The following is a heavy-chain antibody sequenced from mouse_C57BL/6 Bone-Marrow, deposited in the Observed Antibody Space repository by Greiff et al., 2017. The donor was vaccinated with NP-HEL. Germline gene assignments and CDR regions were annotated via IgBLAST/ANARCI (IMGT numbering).Heavy chain of an antibody. V-gene: IGHV2-5*01. Sequence: VQLQQSGPGLVQPSQSLSITCTVSGFSLTSYGVHWVRQSPGKGLEWLGVIWRGGSTDYNAAFMSRLSITKDNSKSQVFFKMNSLQAYDTAIYYCAKKTIYYDYDDYAMDYWGQGTSVTVSS. CDR3: AKKTIYYDYDDYAMDY. CDR2: IWRGGST. CDR1: GFSLTSYG. D-gene: IGHD2-4*01. J-gene: IGHJ4*01.